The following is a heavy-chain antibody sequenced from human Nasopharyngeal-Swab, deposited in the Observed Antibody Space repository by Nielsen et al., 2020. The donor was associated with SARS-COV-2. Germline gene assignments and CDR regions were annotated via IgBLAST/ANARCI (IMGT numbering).Heavy chain of an antibody. V-gene: IGHV3-9*01. CDR3: AKDVFSGSYNYFDC. Sequence: SLKISCAASGFIFDDYAMHWVRQAPGKGLEWVSGITWNSGTIGYADSVKGRFTISRDNSNNTLYLQMDSLRAEDTAVYYCAKDVFSGSYNYFDCWGQGTLVTVSS. CDR2: ITWNSGTI. CDR1: GFIFDDYA. J-gene: IGHJ4*02. D-gene: IGHD3-10*01.